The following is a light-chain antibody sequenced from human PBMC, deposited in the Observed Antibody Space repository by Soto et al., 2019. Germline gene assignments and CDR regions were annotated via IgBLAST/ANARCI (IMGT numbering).Light chain of an antibody. CDR3: QQYDNLPLT. CDR1: QDISNY. J-gene: IGKJ4*01. CDR2: DAS. Sequence: QSPSVGDRVTITCQARQDISNYLNWYQQKPGKAPNLLIYDASNLETGVPSRFSVSGSGTDFTSTISILQPEDIATYYCQQYDNLPLTFGGGTKLEIK. V-gene: IGKV1-33*01.